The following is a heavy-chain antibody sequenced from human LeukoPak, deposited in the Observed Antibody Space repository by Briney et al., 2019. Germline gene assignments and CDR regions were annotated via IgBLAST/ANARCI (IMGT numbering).Heavy chain of an antibody. J-gene: IGHJ2*01. D-gene: IGHD1-26*01. Sequence: SETLSLTCTVTGGSISSYYWSWIRQPPGKGLEWIGYIYYSGNINYNPSLKSRVTISVDTSKNQFSLKLSSVTAADTAVYYCARSRGNYMDWYFDLWARGTLVTVSS. CDR3: ARSRGNYMDWYFDL. CDR2: IYYSGNI. V-gene: IGHV4-59*08. CDR1: GGSISSYY.